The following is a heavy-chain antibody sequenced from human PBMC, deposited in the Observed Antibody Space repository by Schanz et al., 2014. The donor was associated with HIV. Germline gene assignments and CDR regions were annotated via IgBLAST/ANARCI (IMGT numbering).Heavy chain of an antibody. D-gene: IGHD3-16*01. Sequence: DVQLLESGGGLVKPGGSLRLSCAASGFTFSNYWMHWVRQVPGKGLVWVSRINSDGRSANYADSVKGRFTISRDNAKNTLILQMNSLRAEDTAVYYCASGVRGHYYYYAMDVWGQGTTVTVSS. CDR2: INSDGRSA. V-gene: IGHV3-74*02. J-gene: IGHJ6*02. CDR3: ASGVRGHYYYYAMDV. CDR1: GFTFSNYW.